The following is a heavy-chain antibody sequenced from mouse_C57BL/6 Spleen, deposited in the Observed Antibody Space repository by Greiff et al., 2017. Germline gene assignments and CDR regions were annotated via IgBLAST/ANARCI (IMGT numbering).Heavy chain of an antibody. CDR1: GFNIKDDY. CDR2: IDPENGDT. D-gene: IGHD2-2*01. J-gene: IGHJ3*01. V-gene: IGHV14-4*01. CDR3: TTGLPRFAY. Sequence: VQLKQSGAELVRPGASVKLSCTASGFNIKDDYMHWVKQRPEQGLEWIGWIDPENGDTEYASKFQGKATITADTSSNTAYLQLSSLTSEDTAVYYCTTGLPRFAYWGQGTLVTVSA.